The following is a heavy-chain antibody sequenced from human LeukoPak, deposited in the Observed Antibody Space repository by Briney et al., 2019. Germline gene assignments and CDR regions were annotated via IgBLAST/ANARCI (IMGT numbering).Heavy chain of an antibody. CDR1: GGSISSSSYY. D-gene: IGHD3-22*01. CDR3: ARTPVVSSAFDI. Sequence: SETLSLTCTVSGGSISSSSYYWGWIRQPPGKGLEWIGSIYYSGSTYYNPSLKSRVTISVDTSKNQFSLKLSSVTAADTAVYYCARTPVVSSAFDIWGQGTMVSVSS. J-gene: IGHJ3*02. V-gene: IGHV4-39*07. CDR2: IYYSGST.